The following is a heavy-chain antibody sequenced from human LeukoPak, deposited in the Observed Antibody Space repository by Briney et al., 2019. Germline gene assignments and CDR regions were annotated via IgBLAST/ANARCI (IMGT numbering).Heavy chain of an antibody. CDR2: IYYTGTT. Sequence: SETLSLTCTVSGGSISSYYWSWIRQPPGKGLEWIGYIYYTGTTNYNPSLRSRVTMSVDTSRNQFSLRLSSVTAADTAVYYCAREDPQTTVPEGMDVWGHGTTVIVSS. CDR1: GGSISSYY. D-gene: IGHD4-17*01. V-gene: IGHV4-59*01. CDR3: AREDPQTTVPEGMDV. J-gene: IGHJ6*02.